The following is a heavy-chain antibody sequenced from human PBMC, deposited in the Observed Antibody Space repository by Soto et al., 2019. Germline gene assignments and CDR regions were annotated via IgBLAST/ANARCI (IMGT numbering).Heavy chain of an antibody. J-gene: IGHJ4*02. D-gene: IGHD3-10*01. CDR3: ARSLVRGATSLAY. CDR1: GFTVSGNY. Sequence: GGSLRLSCAASGFTVSGNYMSWVRQAPGKGLEWVSVLYSSGSIYYADSVKGRFTVSRDKSTNTMCLQMSSLRADDTAVYFCARSLVRGATSLAYWGQGTLVTVSS. CDR2: LYSSGSI. V-gene: IGHV3-53*01.